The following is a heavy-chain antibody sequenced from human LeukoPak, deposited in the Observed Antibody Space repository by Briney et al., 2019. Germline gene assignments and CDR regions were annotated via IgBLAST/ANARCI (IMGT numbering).Heavy chain of an antibody. CDR3: ATGFGGSSTSYAYPFGY. V-gene: IGHV4-31*03. CDR2: IYYSGST. D-gene: IGHD2-2*01. J-gene: IGHJ4*02. CDR1: GGSISSCGYY. Sequence: SETLSLTCTVSGGSISSCGYYWSWIRQHPGKGLEWIGYIYYSGSTYYNPSLKSRVTISVDTSKNQFSLKLSSVTAADTAVYYCATGFGGSSTSYAYPFGYWGQGTLVTVSS.